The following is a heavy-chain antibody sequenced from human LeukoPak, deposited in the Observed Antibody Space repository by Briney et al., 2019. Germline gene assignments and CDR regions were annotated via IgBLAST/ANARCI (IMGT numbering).Heavy chain of an antibody. CDR3: AKDLFTIFGVVIGPNAFDI. J-gene: IGHJ3*02. V-gene: IGHV3-23*01. CDR1: GFTFSSYA. D-gene: IGHD3-3*01. CDR2: ISGSGGST. Sequence: PGGSLRLSCAASGFTFSSYAMSWVHQAPGKGLEWVSAISGSGGSTYYADSVKGRFTISRDNSKNTLYLQMNSLRAEDTAVYYCAKDLFTIFGVVIGPNAFDIWGQGTMVTVSS.